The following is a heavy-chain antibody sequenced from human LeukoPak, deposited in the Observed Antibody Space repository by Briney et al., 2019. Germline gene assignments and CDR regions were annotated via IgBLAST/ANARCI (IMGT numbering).Heavy chain of an antibody. CDR1: GFTFSTAW. CDR2: INGDGRRI. J-gene: IGHJ4*02. CDR3: VRESYYSDSSGQNAVGGFDY. V-gene: IGHV3-74*01. D-gene: IGHD3-22*01. Sequence: GGSLRLSCVASGFTFSTAWMHWARQTPGKGLVWVSHINGDGRRINYADDVKGRFTISRDNSKNTMYLQMNSLGVEDTALYYCVRESYYSDSSGQNAVGGFDYWGQGTLLTVSS.